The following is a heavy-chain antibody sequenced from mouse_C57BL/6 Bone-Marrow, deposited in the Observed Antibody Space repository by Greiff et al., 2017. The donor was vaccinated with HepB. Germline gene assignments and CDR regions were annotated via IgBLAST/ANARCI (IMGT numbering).Heavy chain of an antibody. D-gene: IGHD1-1*01. Sequence: QVQLQQPGAELVKPGASVKMSCKASGYTFTSYWITWVKQRPGQGLEWIGDIYPGSGSTNYNEKFKSKATLTVDTSSSTAYMKLSSLTSEDSAVYYCARRITTVVARYFDVWGTGTTVTVSS. CDR3: ARRITTVVARYFDV. V-gene: IGHV1-55*01. CDR2: IYPGSGST. CDR1: GYTFTSYW. J-gene: IGHJ1*03.